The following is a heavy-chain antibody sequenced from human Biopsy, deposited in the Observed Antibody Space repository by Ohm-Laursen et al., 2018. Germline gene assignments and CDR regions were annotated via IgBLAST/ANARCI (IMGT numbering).Heavy chain of an antibody. CDR3: ARHPTGFWFDP. Sequence: SDTLSLTCTVSGGSVSSNTNYWAWIRQPPGKGLEWIGSIFYSGIIYYNPSLKSRVSISEDTSKNQLSLNLNSVTAADTAVYYCARHPTGFWFDPWGQGTLVIVSS. V-gene: IGHV4-39*01. CDR2: IFYSGII. CDR1: GGSVSSNTNY. J-gene: IGHJ5*02.